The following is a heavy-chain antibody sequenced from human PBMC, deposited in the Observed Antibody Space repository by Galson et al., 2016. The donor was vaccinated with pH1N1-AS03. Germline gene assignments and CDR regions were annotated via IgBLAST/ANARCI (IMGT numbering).Heavy chain of an antibody. D-gene: IGHD2-15*01. V-gene: IGHV1-18*04. CDR3: ARDRGFRPDTFDI. J-gene: IGHJ3*02. CDR2: ISGYDDDT. CDR1: GYTFSTYG. Sequence: SVKVSCKASGYTFSTYGVSWVRQAHGQGLEWMGWISGYDDDTNYAQNVAGRVTMTTDKSTSTVYMELRCLRSDDTAVYYCARDRGFRPDTFDIWGQGTWVTVSS.